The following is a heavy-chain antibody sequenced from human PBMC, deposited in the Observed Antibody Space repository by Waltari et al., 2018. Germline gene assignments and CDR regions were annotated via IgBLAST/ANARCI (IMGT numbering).Heavy chain of an antibody. J-gene: IGHJ4*02. Sequence: QVQLVQSGAEVKKPGASVKVSCKASGYTFTGSYIHWVRQAPGHGLEWLGWINPNSGGTDYAQKFQGRVTMTRDTSINTAYMELSSLRFDDTAVYYCARDPESHFPSGSSFDWGQGTLVTVSS. D-gene: IGHD1-26*01. CDR2: INPNSGGT. CDR1: GYTFTGSY. CDR3: ARDPESHFPSGSSFD. V-gene: IGHV1-2*02.